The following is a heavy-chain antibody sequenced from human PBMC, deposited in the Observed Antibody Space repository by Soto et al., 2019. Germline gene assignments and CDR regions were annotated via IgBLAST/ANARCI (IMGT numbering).Heavy chain of an antibody. CDR2: IYYSGST. CDR1: GGSVSSGSYN. V-gene: IGHV4-61*01. D-gene: IGHD1-26*01. J-gene: IGHJ4*02. Sequence: QVQLQESGPGLVKPSETLSLTCTVSGGSVSSGSYNWSWIRQPPGKGLEWIGYIYYSGSTNYNPSLKSRVTISVDTSKNQFSLKLSSVTAADTAVYYCAREEAVGGYFDYWGQGTLVTVSS. CDR3: AREEAVGGYFDY.